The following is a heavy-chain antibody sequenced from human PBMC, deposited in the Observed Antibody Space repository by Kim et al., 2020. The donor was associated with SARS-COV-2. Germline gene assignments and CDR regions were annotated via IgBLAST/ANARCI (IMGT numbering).Heavy chain of an antibody. CDR2: INPDSGAT. Sequence: ASVKVSCKASGYTFTDHYVHWVRQAPGQGLEWMGWINPDSGATYYEHKFQGRVTVTGDRSITTIYMDLSSLRSDDTAVYYCTRARATTGLDPWGQGTLVT. V-gene: IGHV1-2*02. CDR1: GYTFTDHY. J-gene: IGHJ5*02. CDR3: TRARATTGLDP.